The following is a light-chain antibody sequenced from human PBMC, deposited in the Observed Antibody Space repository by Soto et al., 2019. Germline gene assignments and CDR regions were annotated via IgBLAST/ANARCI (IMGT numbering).Light chain of an antibody. CDR2: RAS. CDR1: QSVRSN. CDR3: QQYNKWPIT. J-gene: IGKJ5*01. V-gene: IGKV3-15*01. Sequence: EIVMTQSPATLSVSPGEGATLSCRASQSVRSNVAWYYQKPGQAPRPLIYRASSRAAGLPDRFSGSGSETEFTLTISTLQSEDFAVYYCQQYNKWPITFGQGTRLEIK.